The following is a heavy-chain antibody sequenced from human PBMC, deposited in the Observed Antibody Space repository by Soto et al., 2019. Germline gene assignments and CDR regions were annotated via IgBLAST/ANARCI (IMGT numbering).Heavy chain of an antibody. D-gene: IGHD1-26*01. CDR1: GGSISSSSYY. CDR3: ASYWEVYPGWFDP. CDR2: IYYSGST. Sequence: SETLSLTCTVSGGSISSSSYYWGWIRQPPGKGLEWIGSIYYSGSTYYNPSLKSRVTISVDTSKNQFSLKLSSVTAADTAVYYCASYWEVYPGWFDPWGQGTLVTVSS. J-gene: IGHJ5*02. V-gene: IGHV4-39*01.